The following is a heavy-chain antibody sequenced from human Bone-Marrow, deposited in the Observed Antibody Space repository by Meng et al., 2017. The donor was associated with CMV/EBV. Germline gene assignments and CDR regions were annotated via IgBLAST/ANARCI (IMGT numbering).Heavy chain of an antibody. CDR1: GGTFSSYA. J-gene: IGHJ5*02. CDR3: ARDQNAFDP. V-gene: IGHV1-69*10. CDR2: IIPILSIA. Sequence: KVSCKAAGGTFSSYAISWVRQAPGQGLEWMGGIIPILSIANYAQKFQGRVTITADKSTSTAYMELSSLRSEDTAVYYCARDQNAFDPWGQGTLVTVSS.